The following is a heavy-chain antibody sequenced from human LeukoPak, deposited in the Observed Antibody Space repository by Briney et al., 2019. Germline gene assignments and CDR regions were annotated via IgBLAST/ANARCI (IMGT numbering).Heavy chain of an antibody. CDR3: AGIPVFGVVLHQEPV. CDR1: GGIFSDYA. Sequence: ASVKVSCKASGGIFSDYALNWVRQAPGQGLEWMGVFIPVLGTANSTQNFQDRVSITADISTHTVYMELSSLKSEDTAVYFCAGIPVFGVVLHQEPVWGKGTTVTVSS. CDR2: FIPVLGTA. V-gene: IGHV1-69*10. J-gene: IGHJ6*04. D-gene: IGHD3-3*01.